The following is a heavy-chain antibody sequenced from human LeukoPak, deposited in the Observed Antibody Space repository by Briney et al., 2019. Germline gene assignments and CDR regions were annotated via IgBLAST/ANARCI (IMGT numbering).Heavy chain of an antibody. V-gene: IGHV3-11*04. CDR2: ISSSGSAI. J-gene: IGHJ6*03. CDR1: GFTFSDYY. CDR3: ATTVTPHYYYMDV. D-gene: IGHD2-21*02. Sequence: GGSLRLSCEASGFTFSDYYMTWIRQTPGKGLEWVSYISSSGSAIFYADSVKGRFTISRDNAKNSLSLQMNSLRAEDTAIYYCATTVTPHYYYMDVWGKGTTVTVSS.